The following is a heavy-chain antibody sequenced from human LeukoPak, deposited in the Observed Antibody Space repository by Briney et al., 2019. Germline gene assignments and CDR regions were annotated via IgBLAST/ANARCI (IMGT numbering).Heavy chain of an antibody. J-gene: IGHJ4*02. CDR1: GYTFTDYY. CDR2: VDPEDGET. CDR3: ARVDDVTIFGVVIPRIPDY. D-gene: IGHD3-3*01. V-gene: IGHV1-69-2*01. Sequence: ASVKVSCKVSGYTFTDYYMHWVQQAPGKGLEWMGLVDPEDGETIYAEKFQGRVTITADTSTDTAYMELSSLRSEDTAVYYCARVDDVTIFGVVIPRIPDYWGQGTLVTVSS.